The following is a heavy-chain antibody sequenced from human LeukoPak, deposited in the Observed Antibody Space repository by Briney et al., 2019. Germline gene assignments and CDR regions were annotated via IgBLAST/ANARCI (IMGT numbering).Heavy chain of an antibody. V-gene: IGHV4-34*01. CDR1: GGSFSGYY. CDR2: INHSGST. D-gene: IGHD3-10*01. Sequence: PPQTLSLTCAVYGGSFSGYYWSWIRQPPGKGLEWIGEINHSGSTNYNPSLKSRVTISVDTSKNQFSLKLSSVTAADTAVYYCARQKLRITMVRGVFDYWGQGTLVTVSS. CDR3: ARQKLRITMVRGVFDY. J-gene: IGHJ4*02.